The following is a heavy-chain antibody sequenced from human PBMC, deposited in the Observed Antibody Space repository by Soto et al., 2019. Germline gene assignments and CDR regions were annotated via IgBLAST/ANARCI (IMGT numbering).Heavy chain of an antibody. CDR1: GYTFPSYY. J-gene: IGHJ3*02. V-gene: IGHV1-46*01. CDR2: INPSGGST. D-gene: IGHD2-2*01. Sequence: ASVKVSCKASGYTFPSYYMHWLRQAPGQGLEWMGIINPSGGSTSYAQKFQGRVTMTRDTSTSTVYMELSSLRSEDTAVYYCAREYCSSTSCYAGHAFDIWGQGTMVTVSS. CDR3: AREYCSSTSCYAGHAFDI.